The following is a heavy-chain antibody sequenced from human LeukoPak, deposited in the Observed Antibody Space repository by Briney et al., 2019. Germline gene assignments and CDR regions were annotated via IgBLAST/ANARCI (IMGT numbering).Heavy chain of an antibody. Sequence: SETLSLTCAVYGGSFSGYYWSWIRQHPGKGLEWIGYIYYSGSTYYNPSLKSRVTISVDTSKNQFSLKLSSVTAADTAVYYCARGIAARFRLDYWGQGTLVTVSS. V-gene: IGHV4-31*11. CDR2: IYYSGST. CDR3: ARGIAARFRLDY. D-gene: IGHD6-6*01. CDR1: GGSFSGYY. J-gene: IGHJ4*02.